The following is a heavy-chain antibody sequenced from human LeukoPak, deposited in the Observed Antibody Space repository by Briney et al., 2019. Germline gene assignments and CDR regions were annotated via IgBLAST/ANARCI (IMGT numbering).Heavy chain of an antibody. Sequence: GGSLRLSCAASGFTFSSYAMHWVRQAPGKGLEWVAVISYDGSNKYYADSVKGRFTISRDNSKNTLYLQMNGLRAEDTAVYYCARGMEGELLLGYFDYWGQGTLVTVSS. D-gene: IGHD1-26*01. V-gene: IGHV3-30-3*01. J-gene: IGHJ4*02. CDR1: GFTFSSYA. CDR3: ARGMEGELLLGYFDY. CDR2: ISYDGSNK.